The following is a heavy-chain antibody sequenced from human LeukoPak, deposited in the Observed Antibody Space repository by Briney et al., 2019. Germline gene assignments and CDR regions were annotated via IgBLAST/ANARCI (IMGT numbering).Heavy chain of an antibody. V-gene: IGHV4-38-2*02. CDR3: ARESRGYSGYGLRLGY. CDR1: GYSISSGYY. D-gene: IGHD5-12*01. Sequence: SETLSLTCTVSGYSISSGYYWGWIRQPPGKGLEWIGEINHSGSTNYNPSLKSRVTISVDTSKNQFSLKLSSVTAADTAVYYCARESRGYSGYGLRLGYWGQGTLVTVSS. J-gene: IGHJ4*02. CDR2: INHSGST.